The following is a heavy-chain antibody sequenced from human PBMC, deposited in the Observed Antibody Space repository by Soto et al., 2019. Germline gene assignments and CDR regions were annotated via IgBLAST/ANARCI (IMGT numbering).Heavy chain of an antibody. J-gene: IGHJ6*02. D-gene: IGHD3-3*01. CDR3: ARDRLVLRFLEWLHRHYYYYGMDV. CDR2: INAGNGNT. CDR1: GYTFTSYA. Sequence: GASVKVSCKASGYTFTSYAMHWVRQAPGQRLEWIGWINAGNGNTKYSQKFQGRVTITRDTSASTAYMELSSLRSEDTAVYYCARDRLVLRFLEWLHRHYYYYGMDVWGQGTTVTVSS. V-gene: IGHV1-3*01.